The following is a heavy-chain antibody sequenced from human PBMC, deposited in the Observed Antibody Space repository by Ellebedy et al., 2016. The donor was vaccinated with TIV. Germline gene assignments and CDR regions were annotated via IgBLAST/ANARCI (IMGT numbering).Heavy chain of an antibody. CDR2: IYYSGST. V-gene: IGHV4-61*08. CDR3: ARDRGGTMNDY. J-gene: IGHJ4*02. D-gene: IGHD3-22*01. CDR1: GGSISSGGYY. Sequence: GSLRLSXTVSGGSISSGGYYWSWIRQHPGKGLEWIGYIYYSGSTNYNPSLKSRVTISVDTSKNQFSLKLSSVTAADTAVYYCARDRGGTMNDYWGQGTLVTVSS.